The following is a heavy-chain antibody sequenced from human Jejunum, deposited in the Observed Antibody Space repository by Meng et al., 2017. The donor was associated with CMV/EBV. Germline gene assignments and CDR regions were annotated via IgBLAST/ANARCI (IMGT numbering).Heavy chain of an antibody. J-gene: IGHJ6*02. CDR2: ITHGGAT. CDR3: ATGGVDTSHCCMDV. V-gene: IGHV4-34*01. D-gene: IGHD5-18*01. CDR1: GGSFPGYY. Sequence: AVHGGSFPGYYWSWLRQAPGKGLEWIGKITHGGATNYNPSLKSRVTMSVDTSDNHFSLRLTSVTAADTAVYYCATGGVDTSHCCMDVWGQGTTVTVS.